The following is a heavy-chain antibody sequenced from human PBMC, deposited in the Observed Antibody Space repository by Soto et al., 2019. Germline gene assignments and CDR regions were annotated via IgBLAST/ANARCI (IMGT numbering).Heavy chain of an antibody. CDR1: GGSISSGSAY. J-gene: IGHJ4*02. D-gene: IGHD6-19*01. CDR2: IYFSGSA. V-gene: IGHV4-31*03. Sequence: PSETLSLTCTASGGSISSGSAYWSWIRQHPGKGLEWIGYIYFSGSAYYNPSLKGRVKISVDTSKNQFYLRLTSVTAADTAVYYCARDGTQSAWSFQDYWGQGTLVTVSS. CDR3: ARDGTQSAWSFQDY.